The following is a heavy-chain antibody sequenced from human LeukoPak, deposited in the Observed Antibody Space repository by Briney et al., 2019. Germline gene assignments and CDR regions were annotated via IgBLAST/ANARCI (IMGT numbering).Heavy chain of an antibody. V-gene: IGHV4-30-4*01. Sequence: SESLSLTCTVSGGSISSGDYYWSWIRQPPGKGLEWIAYMYYSGSTYYNPSLKSRVTMSADTSKNQLSLKLSSVTAADTAVYYCARPYYYDSRIDPWGQEILVTVSS. CDR1: GGSISSGDYY. CDR3: ARPYYYDSRIDP. D-gene: IGHD3-22*01. CDR2: MYYSGST. J-gene: IGHJ5*02.